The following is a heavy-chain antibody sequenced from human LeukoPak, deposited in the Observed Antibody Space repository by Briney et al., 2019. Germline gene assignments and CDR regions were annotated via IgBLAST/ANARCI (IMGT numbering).Heavy chain of an antibody. J-gene: IGHJ4*02. CDR3: ARHYYGSGSYMYYFDY. Sequence: ASVNVSFKASGGTFSSYAISWVRQAPGQGLEWMGGIIPIFGTANYAQKFQGRVTITADESTSTAYMELSSLRSEDTAVYYCARHYYGSGSYMYYFDYWGQGTLVTVSS. D-gene: IGHD3-10*01. CDR1: GGTFSSYA. CDR2: IIPIFGTA. V-gene: IGHV1-69*13.